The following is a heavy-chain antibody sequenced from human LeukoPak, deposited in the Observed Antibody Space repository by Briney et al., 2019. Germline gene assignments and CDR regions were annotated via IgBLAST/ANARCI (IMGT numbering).Heavy chain of an antibody. V-gene: IGHV3-23*01. CDR2: ISPSGGTT. Sequence: PGGPLRLSCAASGFTFSSYAMSWVRQAPGKGLEWVSAISPSGGTTYYADAVKGRFTISRDNSKNTSYLQMNRLRAEDTAVYYCAREMIVVVYAFDIWGQGTMVTVSS. J-gene: IGHJ3*02. D-gene: IGHD3-22*01. CDR3: AREMIVVVYAFDI. CDR1: GFTFSSYA.